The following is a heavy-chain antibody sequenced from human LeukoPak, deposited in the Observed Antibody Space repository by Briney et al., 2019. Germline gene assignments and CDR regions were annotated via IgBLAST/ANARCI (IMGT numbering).Heavy chain of an antibody. Sequence: SETLSLTCTVSGYSISSGYYWGWIRQPPGKGLEWIGSIYHSGSTYYNPSLKSRVTISVDTSKNQFSLKLSSVTAADTAVYYCARYITMVRGVIHNWFDPWGQGTLVTVSS. J-gene: IGHJ5*02. CDR1: GYSISSGYY. V-gene: IGHV4-38-2*02. D-gene: IGHD3-10*01. CDR2: IYHSGST. CDR3: ARYITMVRGVIHNWFDP.